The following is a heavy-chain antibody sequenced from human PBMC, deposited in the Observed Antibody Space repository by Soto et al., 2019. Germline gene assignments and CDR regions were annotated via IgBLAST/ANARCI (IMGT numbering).Heavy chain of an antibody. D-gene: IGHD3-22*01. CDR1: GTSISSGGYS. CDR3: ARGGSSGYHIRGASFDY. J-gene: IGHJ4*02. Sequence: QVQLQESGPGLVKPSQTLSLTCTVSGTSISSGGYSWSWIRQHPGKGLEWIGYIYSSGSTYYNPSIKSRFTRSVDTSENQFSLKLSSVTAADTAVYYCARGGSSGYHIRGASFDYWGQGTLVTVSS. CDR2: IYSSGST. V-gene: IGHV4-31*03.